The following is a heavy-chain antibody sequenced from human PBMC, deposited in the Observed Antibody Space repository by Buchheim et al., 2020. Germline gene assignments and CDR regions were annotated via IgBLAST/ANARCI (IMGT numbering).Heavy chain of an antibody. J-gene: IGHJ6*02. D-gene: IGHD2-15*01. CDR1: GFTFSSYA. CDR2: ISYDGSNK. V-gene: IGHV3-30-3*01. CDR3: VRELRRYCSGGSCYNHYYGMDV. Sequence: QVQLVESGGGVVQPGRSLRLSCAAAGFTFSSYAMHWVRQAPGKGLEWVAVISYDGSNKYYAESVKGRFTISRDNSKNTLDLQMNSLRAEDTAVYYCVRELRRYCSGGSCYNHYYGMDVWGQGTT.